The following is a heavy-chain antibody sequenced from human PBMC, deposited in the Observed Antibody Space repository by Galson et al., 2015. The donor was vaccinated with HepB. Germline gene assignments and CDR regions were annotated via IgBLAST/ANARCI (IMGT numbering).Heavy chain of an antibody. V-gene: IGHV3-30*04. J-gene: IGHJ6*02. D-gene: IGHD5-24*01. Sequence: SLRLSCAASGFTFSSYAMHWVRQAPGKGLEWVAVISYDGSNKYYADSVKGRFTISRDNSKNTLYLQMNSLRAEDTAVYYCARDRGNYLTPTEKKYYYYGMDVWGQGTTVTVSS. CDR3: ARDRGNYLTPTEKKYYYYGMDV. CDR1: GFTFSSYA. CDR2: ISYDGSNK.